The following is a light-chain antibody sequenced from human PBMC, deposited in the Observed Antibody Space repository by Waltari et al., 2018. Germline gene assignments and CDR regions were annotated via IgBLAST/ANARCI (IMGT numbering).Light chain of an antibody. CDR3: QQYNNWPPVT. CDR1: QSVNDN. J-gene: IGKJ2*01. Sequence: EIVMTQSPATLSVSPGERATLSCRASQSVNDNLAWYQQKPGQAPRLLIYGASTRATGIPARFSGGGSGTGFTLTISSLQSEDFALYYCQQYNNWPPVTFGQGSKVEIK. V-gene: IGKV3-15*01. CDR2: GAS.